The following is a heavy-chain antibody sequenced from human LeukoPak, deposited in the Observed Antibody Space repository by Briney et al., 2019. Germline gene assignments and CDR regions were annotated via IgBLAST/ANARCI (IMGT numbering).Heavy chain of an antibody. CDR2: ISGSGGST. J-gene: IGHJ4*02. CDR1: GFTFSSYA. D-gene: IGHD3-10*01. CDR3: AKDPGGWFGELLPNAPDYFDY. V-gene: IGHV3-23*01. Sequence: GGSLRLSCAASGFTFSSYAMSWVRQAPGKGLEWVSAISGSGGSTYYADSVKGRFTISRDNSKNTLRLQMNSLRAEDTAVYYCAKDPGGWFGELLPNAPDYFDYWGQGTLVTVSS.